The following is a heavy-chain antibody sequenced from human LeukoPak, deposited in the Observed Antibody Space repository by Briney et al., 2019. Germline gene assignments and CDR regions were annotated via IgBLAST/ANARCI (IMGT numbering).Heavy chain of an antibody. D-gene: IGHD3-22*01. CDR2: IYRSGRT. J-gene: IGHJ3*02. CDR1: GDSISSGYY. V-gene: IGHV4-38-2*02. Sequence: SAPLSLTCTVSGDSISSGYYWGWIRQPPGKGLEWIGSIYRSGRTYYNPSRKSRVTISVDTSKNQFSLKLSSVTAADTAVYFCARGPYSYDSSGAFDIWGQGTMVTVSS. CDR3: ARGPYSYDSSGAFDI.